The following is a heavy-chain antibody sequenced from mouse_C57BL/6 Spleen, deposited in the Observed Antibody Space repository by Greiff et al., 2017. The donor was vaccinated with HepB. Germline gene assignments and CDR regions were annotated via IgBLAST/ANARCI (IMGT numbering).Heavy chain of an antibody. D-gene: IGHD1-1*01. CDR1: GFTFTDYY. CDR3: ARSPYYGSSYRDFDV. J-gene: IGHJ1*03. Sequence: EVMLVESGGGLVQPGGSLSLSCAASGFTFTDYYMSWVRQPPGKALEWLGFIRNKANGYTTEYSASVKGRFTISRDNSQRILYLQMNALRAEDSATYYCARSPYYGSSYRDFDVWGTGTTVTVSS. CDR2: IRNKANGYTT. V-gene: IGHV7-3*01.